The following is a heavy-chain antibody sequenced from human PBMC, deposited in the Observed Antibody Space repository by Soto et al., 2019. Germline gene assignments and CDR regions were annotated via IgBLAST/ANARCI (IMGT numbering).Heavy chain of an antibody. D-gene: IGHD3-22*01. V-gene: IGHV3-21*01. CDR1: GFTFSSYS. Sequence: EVQLVESGGGLVKPGGSLRLSCAASGFTFSSYSMNWVRQAPGKGLEWVSSISCSTSYIYYADSVKGRFTISRDNAKNSLYLQMNSLRAEDTAVYYSARVADYCDPYYSYGMDVWGHGATVTVSS. CDR2: ISCSTSYI. CDR3: ARVADYCDPYYSYGMDV. J-gene: IGHJ6*02.